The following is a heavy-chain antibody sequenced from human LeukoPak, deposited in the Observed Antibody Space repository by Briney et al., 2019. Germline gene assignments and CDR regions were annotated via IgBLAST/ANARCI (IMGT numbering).Heavy chain of an antibody. V-gene: IGHV3-21*01. CDR1: GFTFSTYT. D-gene: IGHD1-26*01. CDR3: ARDKRGANWFDP. Sequence: SGGSLRLSCSASGFTFSTYTMNWVRQAPGKGLEWVSSISGSSTYIYYADSVKGRCTISRDNAKNSLCLQMNRLRAEDTAVYYCARDKRGANWFDPWGQGTLVTVSS. J-gene: IGHJ5*02. CDR2: ISGSSTYI.